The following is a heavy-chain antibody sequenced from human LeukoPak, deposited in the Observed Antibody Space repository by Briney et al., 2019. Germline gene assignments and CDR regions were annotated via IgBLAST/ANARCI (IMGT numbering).Heavy chain of an antibody. Sequence: PGGSLRLSCAASGFIVSTNYMTWVRQAPGKGLECVSIIYSGGSTYYADSVKGRFTISRHNSKNTLYLQMNSLRAEDTAVYYCAREVGGSAFDIWGQGTMVTVSS. J-gene: IGHJ3*02. CDR1: GFIVSTNY. D-gene: IGHD3-16*01. CDR3: AREVGGSAFDI. CDR2: IYSGGST. V-gene: IGHV3-53*04.